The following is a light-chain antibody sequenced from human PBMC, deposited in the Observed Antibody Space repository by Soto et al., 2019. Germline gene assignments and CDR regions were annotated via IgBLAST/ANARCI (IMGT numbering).Light chain of an antibody. V-gene: IGLV3-25*03. CDR1: XXPKQY. CDR3: QSADSSGTPYVV. CDR2: KDS. Sequence: SYELTQPPSVSVSPGQTARIXXSGXXXPKQYAYWYRQKPGQAPVLVIYKDSERPSGIPERFSGSSSGTTVTLTISGVQAEDEADYYCQSADSSGTPYVVFGGGTKVTVL. J-gene: IGLJ2*01.